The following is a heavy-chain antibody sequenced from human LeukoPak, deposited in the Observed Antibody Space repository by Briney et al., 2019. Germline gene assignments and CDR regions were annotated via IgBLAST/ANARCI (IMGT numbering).Heavy chain of an antibody. CDR2: ISSSGGII. D-gene: IGHD3-22*01. V-gene: IGHV3-48*03. J-gene: IGHJ4*02. CDR3: ARDKGQRWLFSY. CDR1: GLTFSSYE. Sequence: KPGGSLRLSCAASGLTFSSYEMNWVRQAPGKGLEWVAYISSSGGIIYYADSVKGRFTISRDNAKNSLYLQMNSLRDEDTAVYYCARDKGQRWLFSYWGQGTLVTVSS.